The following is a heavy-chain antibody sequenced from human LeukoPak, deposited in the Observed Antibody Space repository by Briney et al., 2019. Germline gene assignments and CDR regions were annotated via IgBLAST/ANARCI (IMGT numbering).Heavy chain of an antibody. CDR2: VNHSGST. CDR3: ARAEITAAGVPFDY. CDR1: GESFSGYY. D-gene: IGHD6-13*01. Sequence: SETLSLTCAVYGESFSGYYWSWIRQLPGKGLEWIGEVNHSGSTNYNPSLKSRVTISVDTSKNQFSLKLSSVTAADTGVYYCARAEITAAGVPFDYWGQGTLVTVSS. V-gene: IGHV4-34*01. J-gene: IGHJ4*02.